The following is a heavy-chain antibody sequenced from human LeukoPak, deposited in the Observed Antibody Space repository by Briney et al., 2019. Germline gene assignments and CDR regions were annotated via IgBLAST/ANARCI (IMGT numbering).Heavy chain of an antibody. D-gene: IGHD2-2*01. J-gene: IGHJ4*02. CDR1: GYSISSGYY. Sequence: SETLSLACTVSGYSISSGYYWGWIRQPPGKGLEWIGSIYHSGSTYYNPSLKSRVTISVDTSKNQFSLKLSSVTAADTAVYYCARVCSSTSCYFYWGQGTLVTVSS. CDR3: ARVCSSTSCYFY. CDR2: IYHSGST. V-gene: IGHV4-38-2*02.